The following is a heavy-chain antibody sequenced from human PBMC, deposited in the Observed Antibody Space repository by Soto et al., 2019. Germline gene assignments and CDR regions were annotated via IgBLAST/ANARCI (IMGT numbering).Heavy chain of an antibody. J-gene: IGHJ5*02. V-gene: IGHV1-18*04. CDR3: ARSYCSTSTCYSYWFDP. CDR1: GYAFNRYG. D-gene: IGHD2-2*02. CDR2: ISAYNGNT. Sequence: ASVKVSCKASGYAFNRYGLTWVRQAPGQGLERMGWISAYNGNTNYAQNLQGRVTMTTDTSTSTAYMELRNLNSDDTAVYYCARSYCSTSTCYSYWFDPWGQGTMVTVSS.